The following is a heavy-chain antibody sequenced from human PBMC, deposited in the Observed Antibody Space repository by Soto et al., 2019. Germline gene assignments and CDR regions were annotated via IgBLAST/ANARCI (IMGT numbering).Heavy chain of an antibody. CDR3: ARGLIAGSYFDH. CDR1: GYTFSAYG. V-gene: IGHV1-18*04. D-gene: IGHD2-15*01. Sequence: QVTLVQSGPEMKNPGASVRVSCKASGYTFSAYGFTWVRQAPGQGLEWLGWISAYDGSTNYAQKVQDRVTMTTDTSTTTVFLDLRSLRSDDTAVYYCARGLIAGSYFDHWGQGTRVTVSS. J-gene: IGHJ4*02. CDR2: ISAYDGST.